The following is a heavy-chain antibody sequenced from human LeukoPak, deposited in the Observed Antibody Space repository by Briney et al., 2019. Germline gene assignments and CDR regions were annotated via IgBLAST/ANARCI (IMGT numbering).Heavy chain of an antibody. CDR3: ARDCSRLRGPKNSDAFDI. CDR2: IIPIFGTA. CDR1: GGTFSSYA. J-gene: IGHJ3*02. V-gene: IGHV1-69*13. Sequence: AVKVSCKASGGTFSSYAISLVRQAPGQGLEWMGGIIPIFGTANYAQKFQGRVTITADESTSTAYMELSSLRSEDTAVYYCARDCSRLRGPKNSDAFDIWGQGTMVTVSS. D-gene: IGHD2-15*01.